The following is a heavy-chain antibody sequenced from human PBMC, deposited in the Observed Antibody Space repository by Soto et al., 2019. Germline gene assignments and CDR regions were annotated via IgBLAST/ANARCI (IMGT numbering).Heavy chain of an antibody. Sequence: VKVSCKTSGYTFTDYYTHWVRQAPGQGLEWMGWMNPKSGGAYFAQKFQGRVTLTRDTSIGTAYIEVNSLTSDDTAVYFCTRENIEHSDGLYDAFDIWGQGTTVTVSS. CDR1: GYTFTDYY. CDR3: TRENIEHSDGLYDAFDI. J-gene: IGHJ3*02. D-gene: IGHD5-18*01. CDR2: MNPKSGGA. V-gene: IGHV1-2*02.